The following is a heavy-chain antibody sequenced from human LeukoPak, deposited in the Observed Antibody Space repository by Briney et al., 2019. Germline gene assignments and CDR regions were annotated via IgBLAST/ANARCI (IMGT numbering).Heavy chain of an antibody. D-gene: IGHD3-10*01. Sequence: ATVKISCKVSGYTLTDFFMHWVQQAPGKGLEWVGLVDPEDGETLYAEKFQGRVTITADTSTDTAYMELSSLRSEDTAVYYCAKGSPRGDTFDIWGQGTMVTVSS. V-gene: IGHV1-69-2*01. CDR3: AKGSPRGDTFDI. CDR2: VDPEDGET. J-gene: IGHJ3*02. CDR1: GYTLTDFF.